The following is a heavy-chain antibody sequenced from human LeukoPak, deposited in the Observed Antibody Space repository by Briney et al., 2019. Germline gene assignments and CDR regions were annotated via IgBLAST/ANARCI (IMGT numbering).Heavy chain of an antibody. J-gene: IGHJ4*02. V-gene: IGHV3-48*03. CDR3: AREKYGDYLFDY. Sequence: GGSLRLSCAASGFTFSSYEMNWVRQAPGKGLEWVSYISSSGSTIYYADSVKGRFTISRDNAKNSLYLQMNSLRAEDTAVYYCAREKYGDYLFDYWGQGNLVTVSS. D-gene: IGHD4-17*01. CDR2: ISSSGSTI. CDR1: GFTFSSYE.